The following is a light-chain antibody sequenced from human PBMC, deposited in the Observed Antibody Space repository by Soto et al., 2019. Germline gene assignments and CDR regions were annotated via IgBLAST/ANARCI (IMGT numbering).Light chain of an antibody. CDR3: QQRNVWPPIT. CDR1: QSVRTS. V-gene: IGKV3-11*01. J-gene: IGKJ5*01. CDR2: DAS. Sequence: EVVLTQSPATLSLSPGERATISCRASQSVRTSLAWYQHKPGQAPRLVIYDASLRANGVPARFGGSGSGTDFTLTINSLEPEDFAVYYCQQRNVWPPITFGQGTRLEIK.